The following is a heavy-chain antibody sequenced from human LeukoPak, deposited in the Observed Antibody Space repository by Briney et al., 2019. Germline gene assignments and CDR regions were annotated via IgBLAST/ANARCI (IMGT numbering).Heavy chain of an antibody. J-gene: IGHJ4*02. CDR2: ISGSGGST. CDR1: GFTFSTYA. V-gene: IGHV3-23*01. Sequence: GGSLRLSCAASGFTFSTYAMNWVRQVPGKGLEWVSAISGSGGSTYYADSVKGRFTISRDNSKNTLYLQMNSLRAEDTAVYYCAKTVTTTIPYYFDYWGQGTLVTVSS. CDR3: AKTVTTTIPYYFDY. D-gene: IGHD4-17*01.